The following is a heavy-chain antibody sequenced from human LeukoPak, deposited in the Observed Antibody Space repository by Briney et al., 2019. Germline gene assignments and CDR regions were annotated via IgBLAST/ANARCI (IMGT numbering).Heavy chain of an antibody. Sequence: ASVKASCKASGGTFISTTINWVRQAPGQGLEWMGGITPIFRTPNYAQKFQGRVTITAVESMSTAYMELSSLRSEDTAVYYCARGWLAETTVVTPYNYWGQGTLVTVSS. V-gene: IGHV1-69*13. CDR3: ARGWLAETTVVTPYNY. CDR1: GGTFISTT. D-gene: IGHD2-21*02. J-gene: IGHJ4*02. CDR2: ITPIFRTP.